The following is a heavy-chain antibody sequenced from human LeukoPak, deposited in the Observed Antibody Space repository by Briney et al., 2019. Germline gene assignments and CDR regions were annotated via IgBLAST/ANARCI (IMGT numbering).Heavy chain of an antibody. D-gene: IGHD3-22*01. Sequence: GGSLRLSCAASGFTFSSYSMNWVRQAPGKGLEWVSYISSSSSTIYYADSVKGRFTISRDNAKNSLYLQMNSLRDEDTAVYYCARAGSSGYYYSLDYWGQGTLVPVSS. CDR3: ARAGSSGYYYSLDY. V-gene: IGHV3-48*02. CDR1: GFTFSSYS. CDR2: ISSSSSTI. J-gene: IGHJ4*02.